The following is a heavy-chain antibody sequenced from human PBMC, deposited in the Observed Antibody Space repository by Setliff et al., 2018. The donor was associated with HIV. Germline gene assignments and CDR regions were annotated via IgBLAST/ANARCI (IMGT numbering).Heavy chain of an antibody. V-gene: IGHV4-39*01. J-gene: IGHJ4*02. CDR3: VNPSGAMGDFDS. CDR1: GGSISSTNYF. Sequence: PPETLSLTCTVSGGSISSTNYFWGWIRQPPGKGLEWIGTIYYHGSTYYNPSLKSRVTISIDTSKNQFSLQLTSVTAADTAVYYCVNPSGAMGDFDSWGQGTLVTVSS. D-gene: IGHD3-16*01. CDR2: IYYHGST.